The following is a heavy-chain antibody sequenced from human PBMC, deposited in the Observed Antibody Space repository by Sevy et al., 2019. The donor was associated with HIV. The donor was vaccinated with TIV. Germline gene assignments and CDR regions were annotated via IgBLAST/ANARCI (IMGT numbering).Heavy chain of an antibody. CDR1: GYRLSELS. J-gene: IGHJ4*02. D-gene: IGHD3-22*01. CDR3: ATGREEYDENSGYFDY. CDR2: FDPEDGEI. V-gene: IGHV1-24*01. Sequence: ASVKVSCKISGYRLSELSMHWVRQATGKGLEWMGRFDPEDGEIIYAQKFQGRVTVTEDTSTDTAYMELIRLRTEDTAVYDCATGREEYDENSGYFDYWGPGTLVTVSS.